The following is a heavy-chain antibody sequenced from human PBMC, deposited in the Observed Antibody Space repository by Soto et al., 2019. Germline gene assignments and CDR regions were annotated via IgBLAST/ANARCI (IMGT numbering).Heavy chain of an antibody. D-gene: IGHD5-18*01. CDR2: IYPGDSDT. Sequence: PGESLKISCKGSGYSFTSYWIGWVRQMPGKGLEWMGIIYPGDSDTRYSPSFQGQVTISADKSISTAYLQWSSLKASDTAMYYCARRRGYSYGTKMNNYYYYYMDVWGKGTTVTVSS. CDR3: ARRRGYSYGTKMNNYYYYYMDV. CDR1: GYSFTSYW. J-gene: IGHJ6*03. V-gene: IGHV5-51*01.